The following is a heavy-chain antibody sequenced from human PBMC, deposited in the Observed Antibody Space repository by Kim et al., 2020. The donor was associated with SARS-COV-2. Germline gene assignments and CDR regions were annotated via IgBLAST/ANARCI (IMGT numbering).Heavy chain of an antibody. CDR1: GGSFSGYY. Sequence: SETLSLTCAVYGGSFSGYYWSWIRQPPGKGLEWIGEINHSGSTNYNPSLKSRVTISVDTSKNQFSLKLSSVTAADTAVYYCASLYGDQRTLFDYWGQGTLVTVSS. V-gene: IGHV4-34*01. D-gene: IGHD4-17*01. CDR3: ASLYGDQRTLFDY. J-gene: IGHJ4*02. CDR2: INHSGST.